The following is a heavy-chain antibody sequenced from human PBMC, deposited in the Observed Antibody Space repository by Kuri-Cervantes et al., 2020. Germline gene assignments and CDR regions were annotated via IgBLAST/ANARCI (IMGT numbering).Heavy chain of an antibody. CDR3: ARAEYYDFFGGRGRANWFDP. CDR1: GYTFTSYY. V-gene: IGHV1-46*01. D-gene: IGHD3-3*01. J-gene: IGHJ5*02. Sequence: ASVKVSCKASGYTFTSYYMHWVRQAPGQGLEWMGIINPSGGSTSYAQKFQGRVTMTRDTSTSTVYMELSSLRSEDTAVYYCARAEYYDFFGGRGRANWFDPWGQGTLVTVSS. CDR2: INPSGGST.